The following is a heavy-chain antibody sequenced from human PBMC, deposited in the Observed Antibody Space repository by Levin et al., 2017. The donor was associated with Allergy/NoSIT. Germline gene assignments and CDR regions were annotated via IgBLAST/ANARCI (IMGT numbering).Heavy chain of an antibody. V-gene: IGHV3-23*01. D-gene: IGHD2/OR15-2a*01. CDR3: ARRSEGSETLSSDY. CDR1: GFTFSNYD. CDR2: VSTTGDRT. Sequence: ETLSLTCAASGFTFSNYDMRWVRQAPGKGLEWVSTVSTTGDRTYYADSVKGRFTVSRDNSKNTAYLQMSGLRVEDTAVYYCARRSEGSETLSSDYWGQGTLVTVSS. J-gene: IGHJ4*02.